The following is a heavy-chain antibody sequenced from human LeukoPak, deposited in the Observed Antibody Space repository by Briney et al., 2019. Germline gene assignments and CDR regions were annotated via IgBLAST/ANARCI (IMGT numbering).Heavy chain of an antibody. D-gene: IGHD5-18*01. J-gene: IGHJ6*03. V-gene: IGHV1-2*02. CDR2: INPNNGGR. Sequence: ASVKVSCKASGYTFTDYFMHWVRQAPGQGLEWMGWINPNNGGRIYAQKFQGRVAMTRDTSISTAYMEVSSLRSDDTAIYYCARVIFGQLWLRYYYYMDVWGKGTTVTVSS. CDR3: ARVIFGQLWLRYYYYMDV. CDR1: GYTFTDYF.